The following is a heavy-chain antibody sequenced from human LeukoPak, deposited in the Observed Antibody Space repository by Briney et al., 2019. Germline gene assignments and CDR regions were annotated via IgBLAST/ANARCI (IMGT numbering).Heavy chain of an antibody. D-gene: IGHD5-12*01. V-gene: IGHV1-24*01. CDR3: ATVARGGYSGYDYRDYFDY. J-gene: IGHJ4*02. Sequence: ASVKVSCKVSGYTLTELSMNWVRQAPGNGLEWMGGFDPEDGETIYAQKFQGRVTMTEDTSTDTAYMELSSLRSEDTAVYYCATVARGGYSGYDYRDYFDYWGQGTLVTVSP. CDR2: FDPEDGET. CDR1: GYTLTELS.